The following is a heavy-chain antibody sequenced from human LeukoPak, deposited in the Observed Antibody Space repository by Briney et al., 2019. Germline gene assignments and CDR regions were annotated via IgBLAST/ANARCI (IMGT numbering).Heavy chain of an antibody. CDR1: GYTFTSYD. J-gene: IGHJ6*02. Sequence: GASVKVSCKASGYTFTSYDINWVRQATGQGLEWMGWMNPNSGNTGYAQKFQGRVTITRDTSASTAYMELSSLRSEDTAVYYCARGFGELYYYYGMDVWGQGTTVTVSS. CDR2: MNPNSGNT. V-gene: IGHV1-8*03. D-gene: IGHD3-10*01. CDR3: ARGFGELYYYYGMDV.